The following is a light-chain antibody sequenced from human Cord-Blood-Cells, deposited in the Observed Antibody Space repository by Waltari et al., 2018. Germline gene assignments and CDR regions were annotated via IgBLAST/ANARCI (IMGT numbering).Light chain of an antibody. Sequence: QSALTQPASVSGSPGQSITISRTGTSSDVGSYNLVSWDQQHPGNAPKLMIYEGSKRPSGVSNRFSGSKFGNTASLTISGLKAEDEADYYCCSYAGSSTFVVFGGGTKLTVL. J-gene: IGLJ2*01. CDR2: EGS. CDR3: CSYAGSSTFVV. V-gene: IGLV2-23*03. CDR1: SSDVGSYNL.